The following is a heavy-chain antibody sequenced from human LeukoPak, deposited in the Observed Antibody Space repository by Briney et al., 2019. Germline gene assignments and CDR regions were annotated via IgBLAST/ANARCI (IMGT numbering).Heavy chain of an antibody. D-gene: IGHD6-13*01. CDR1: GGTFSSYA. CDR2: IIPIFGTA. V-gene: IGHV1-69*06. CDR3: ARDSSIAAAGTTAFDI. Sequence: GASVKVSCKASGGTFSSYAISWVRQAPGQGLEWMGGIIPIFGTANYAQKFQGRVTITADKSTSTAYMELSSLRSEDTAVYYCARDSSIAAAGTTAFDIWGQGTMVTVSS. J-gene: IGHJ3*02.